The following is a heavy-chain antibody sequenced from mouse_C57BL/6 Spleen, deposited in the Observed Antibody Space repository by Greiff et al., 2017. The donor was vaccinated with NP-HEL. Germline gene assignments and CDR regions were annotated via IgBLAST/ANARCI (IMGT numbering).Heavy chain of an antibody. CDR1: GYTFTSYG. V-gene: IGHV1-81*01. J-gene: IGHJ4*01. CDR2: IYPRSGNT. Sequence: QVQLKQSGAELARPGASVKLSCKASGYTFTSYGISWVKQRTGQGLEWIGEIYPRSGNTYYNEKFKGKATLTADKSSSTAYMELRSLTSEDSAVYFCARRDSSGHYYYAMDYWGQGTSVTVSS. D-gene: IGHD3-2*02. CDR3: ARRDSSGHYYYAMDY.